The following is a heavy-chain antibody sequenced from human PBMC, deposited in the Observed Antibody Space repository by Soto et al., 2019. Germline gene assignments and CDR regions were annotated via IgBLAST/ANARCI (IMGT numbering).Heavy chain of an antibody. J-gene: IGHJ6*02. CDR3: ARSFDGVVTATKSYYNYGMDV. D-gene: IGHD2-21*02. CDR1: GFTFSGYP. V-gene: IGHV3-30*09. Sequence: QVQLVESGGGVVQPGRSLRLSCAASGFTFSGYPMHWVRQPPGKGLEWVAVISYDGSNKYYADSVKGRFANTRDDPKNMSYLQMDSLGPEDAAVYYCARSFDGVVTATKSYYNYGMDVWGRGTTVTVSS. CDR2: ISYDGSNK.